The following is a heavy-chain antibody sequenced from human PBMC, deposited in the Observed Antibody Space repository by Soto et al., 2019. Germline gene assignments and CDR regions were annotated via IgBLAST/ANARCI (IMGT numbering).Heavy chain of an antibody. J-gene: IGHJ6*02. CDR1: GGSISSGDYY. CDR2: IYYTGST. V-gene: IGHV4-30-4*01. D-gene: IGHD2-21*01. CDR3: FRDTHTRDVVGGYYHYAMDV. Sequence: QVQLQESGPGLVKPSQTLSLTCTVSGGSISSGDYYWSWVRQPPGKGLEWIGYIYYTGSTYYNPSLNSRVTISVDTSKNQFYLNLSSVTAAAPALYYCFRDTHTRDVVGGYYHYAMDVWGQGTSVTVSS.